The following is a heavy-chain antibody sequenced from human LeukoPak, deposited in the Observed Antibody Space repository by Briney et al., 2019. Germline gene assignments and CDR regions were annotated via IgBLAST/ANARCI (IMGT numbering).Heavy chain of an antibody. D-gene: IGHD6-13*01. CDR2: INHSGST. V-gene: IGHV4-34*01. CDR1: GGSFSGYY. Sequence: PSETLSLTCAVYGGSFSGYYWSWIRQPPGKGPEWIGEINHSGSTNYNPSLKSRVTISVDTSKNQFSLKLSSVTAADTAVYYCARYMMTYRAAAGFDYWGQGTLVTVSS. CDR3: ARYMMTYRAAAGFDY. J-gene: IGHJ4*02.